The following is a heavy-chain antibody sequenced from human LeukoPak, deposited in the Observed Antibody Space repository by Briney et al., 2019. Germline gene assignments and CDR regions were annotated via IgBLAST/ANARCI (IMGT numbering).Heavy chain of an antibody. CDR1: GLALSAYK. CDR3: AREAVYSSSSNWFDP. D-gene: IGHD6-6*01. Sequence: GGSLRLSCAASGLALSAYKMHWVRQAPRKGLVWVSRISTDGYTTDYADFVQGRFTASRDNTKNTWSLEMNSLRAEDTAVYYCAREAVYSSSSNWFDPWGQGTLVTVSS. V-gene: IGHV3-74*01. J-gene: IGHJ5*02. CDR2: ISTDGYTT.